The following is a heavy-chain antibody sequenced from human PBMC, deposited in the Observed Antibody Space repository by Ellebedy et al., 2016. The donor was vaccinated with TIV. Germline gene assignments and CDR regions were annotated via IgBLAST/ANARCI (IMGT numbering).Heavy chain of an antibody. D-gene: IGHD1-1*01. Sequence: GGSLRLXXAGSGFTFSTYAMHWVRQAPGKGLEWVANLRQDGGQTFSVDSVKGRFTISRDNAKNSLDLQMNSLRAEDTAVYYCARLNWRSGVSGFDIWGQGTMVTVSS. V-gene: IGHV3-7*01. CDR1: GFTFSTYA. J-gene: IGHJ3*02. CDR2: LRQDGGQT. CDR3: ARLNWRSGVSGFDI.